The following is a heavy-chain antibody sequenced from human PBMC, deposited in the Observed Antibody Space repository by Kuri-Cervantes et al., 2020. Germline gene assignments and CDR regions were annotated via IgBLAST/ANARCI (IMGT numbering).Heavy chain of an antibody. V-gene: IGHV3-74*01. J-gene: IGHJ4*02. Sequence: GESLKISCVASEFTFSSHVMNWVRQAPGKGLVWVSRINSDGSSTSYADSVKGRFTISRDNAKNTLYLQMNSLRAEDTAVYYCARDHEQQGYFDYWGQGTLVTVSS. CDR3: ARDHEQQGYFDY. CDR2: INSDGSST. D-gene: IGHD6-13*01. CDR1: EFTFSSHV.